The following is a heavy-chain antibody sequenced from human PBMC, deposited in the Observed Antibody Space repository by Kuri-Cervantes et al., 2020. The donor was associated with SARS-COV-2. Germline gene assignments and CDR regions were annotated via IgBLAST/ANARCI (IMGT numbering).Heavy chain of an antibody. D-gene: IGHD2-8*01. CDR2: IRSKTNSHAT. J-gene: IGHJ4*02. V-gene: IGHV3-73*01. CDR1: GFVFSDSA. CDR3: TVRRQPEGVFDY. Sequence: GALEIPRVASGFVFSDSAIHWVRQASGKGLGWVGRIRSKTNSHATSYAASVKGRFTISRDDSKHTAFLQMNGLKTEDSAVYYCTVRRQPEGVFDYWGPGTLVTVSS.